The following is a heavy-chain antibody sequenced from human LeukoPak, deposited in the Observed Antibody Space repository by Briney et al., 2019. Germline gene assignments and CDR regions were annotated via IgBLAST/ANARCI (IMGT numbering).Heavy chain of an antibody. V-gene: IGHV3-66*01. CDR2: LYGGGTT. CDR3: ARASHVGAAGLFDH. D-gene: IGHD6-13*01. Sequence: GGSLRLSCAASGXIVSSNYMNWVRQAPGKGLEWVSVLYGGGTTFYADSVKGRFTISRDNSKNTLYLQMNGLRAEDTAVYYCARASHVGAAGLFDHWGQGALVTVSS. CDR1: GXIVSSNY. J-gene: IGHJ4*02.